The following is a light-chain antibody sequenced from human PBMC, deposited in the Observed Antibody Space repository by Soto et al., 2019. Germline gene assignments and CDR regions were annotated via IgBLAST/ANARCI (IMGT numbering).Light chain of an antibody. V-gene: IGLV2-14*01. CDR2: EVS. Sequence: QSALTQSASVSGSPGESITISCTGTSSDVGGYKFVSWYQQHPGKAPKLMIYEVSNRPSGVSSRFSDSKSGNTASLTISGLQAEDEADYYCGSYTGSIYVFGTGTKLTVL. J-gene: IGLJ1*01. CDR3: GSYTGSIYV. CDR1: SSDVGGYKF.